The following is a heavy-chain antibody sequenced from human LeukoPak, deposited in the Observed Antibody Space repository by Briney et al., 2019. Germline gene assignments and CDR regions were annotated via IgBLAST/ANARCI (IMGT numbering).Heavy chain of an antibody. Sequence: PSETLSLTCTVSGGSISSSSYYWGWIRQPPGKGLEWIGSIYYSGSTYYNPSLKSRVTISVDTSKNQFSLKLSSVTAADTAVYYCARWSGAARPLDYWGQGTLVTVSS. D-gene: IGHD6-6*01. CDR3: ARWSGAARPLDY. J-gene: IGHJ4*02. CDR2: IYYSGST. CDR1: GGSISSSSYY. V-gene: IGHV4-39*07.